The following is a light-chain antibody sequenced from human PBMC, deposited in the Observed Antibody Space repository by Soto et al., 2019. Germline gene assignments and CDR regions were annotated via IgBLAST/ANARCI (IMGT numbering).Light chain of an antibody. CDR3: QQYNNWPIT. CDR1: QSVSSN. V-gene: IGKV3-15*01. Sequence: EIVMTQSPATLSVSPGERATLSCRASQSVSSNLAWYQQKPGQAPRLLIYGASTRATGIPARFSGSGSGTEFTLTISSLQSEDFAVYYCQQYNNWPITFGRGPSWRSN. J-gene: IGKJ2*01. CDR2: GAS.